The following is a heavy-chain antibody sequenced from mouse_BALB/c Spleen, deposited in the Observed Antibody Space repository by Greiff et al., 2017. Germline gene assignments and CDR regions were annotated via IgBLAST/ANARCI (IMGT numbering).Heavy chain of an antibody. CDR2: ISSGGSYT. CDR3: ARDRNPAWFAY. V-gene: IGHV5-6-4*01. J-gene: IGHJ3*01. Sequence: DVQLVESGGGLVKPGGSLKLSCAASGFTFSSYAMSWVRQTPEKRLEWVATISSGGSYTYYPDSVKGRFTISRDNAKNTLYLQMSSLKSEDTAMYYCARDRNPAWFAYGGQGTLVTVSA. CDR1: GFTFSSYA.